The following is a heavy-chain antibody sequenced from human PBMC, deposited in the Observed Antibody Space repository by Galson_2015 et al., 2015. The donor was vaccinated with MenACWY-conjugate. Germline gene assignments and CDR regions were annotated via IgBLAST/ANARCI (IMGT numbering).Heavy chain of an antibody. D-gene: IGHD4-17*01. CDR2: ISGNT. CDR1: GFTFSSNG. Sequence: SLRLSCAASGFTFSSNGMSWVRQAPGKGLEWVSGISGNTFYADSVKGRFTISRDNSKNTVYLQMNSLRPEDSAVYYCVRDGDYGDNDGMDVWGQGTTVTVSS. V-gene: IGHV3-23*01. CDR3: VRDGDYGDNDGMDV. J-gene: IGHJ6*02.